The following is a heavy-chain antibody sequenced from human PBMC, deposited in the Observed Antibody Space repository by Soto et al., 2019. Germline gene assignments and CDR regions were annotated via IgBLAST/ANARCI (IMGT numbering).Heavy chain of an antibody. J-gene: IGHJ6*02. CDR2: IIPMFGTA. Sequence: QVQLVQSGAEVKKPGSSVKVSCKASGDTFSNFGISWVRQAPGQWLEWMEGIIPMFGTANYAQKFQGRVTITADESKITAYLELRSRRSEDTAVYYCTRDRDYSAYDPAGQYYSGMDVWGQGTKDTVAS. D-gene: IGHD5-12*01. CDR3: TRDRDYSAYDPAGQYYSGMDV. V-gene: IGHV1-69*01. CDR1: GDTFSNFG.